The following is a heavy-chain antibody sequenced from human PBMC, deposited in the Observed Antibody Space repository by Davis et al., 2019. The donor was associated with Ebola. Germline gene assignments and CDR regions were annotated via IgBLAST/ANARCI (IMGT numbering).Heavy chain of an antibody. V-gene: IGHV4-59*08. J-gene: IGHJ4*02. CDR3: ARLGALGIVTTTFYFDY. CDR1: GGSISSYY. D-gene: IGHD5-12*01. CDR2: IYYSGST. Sequence: PSETLSLTCTVSGGSISSYYWNWIRQPPGKGLEWIGYIYYSGSTDYNPSLKSRVSISLDTSKNQFSLKLSAVTAADTAVYYCARLGALGIVTTTFYFDYWGQGTLVAVSS.